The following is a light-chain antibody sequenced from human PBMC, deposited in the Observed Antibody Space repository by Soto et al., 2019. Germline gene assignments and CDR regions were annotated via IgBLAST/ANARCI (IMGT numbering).Light chain of an antibody. CDR2: AAS. CDR3: QQYNDSFPYT. V-gene: IGKV1-6*01. Sequence: IQMTQSPSSLSASVGDRVTITCRASQGIRNDLGWYQQKPGKAPKLLIYAASSLQSGVPSRFSGSGSGTDFTLTISSLQPEDFATYYCQQYNDSFPYTFGQGTKLEIK. J-gene: IGKJ2*01. CDR1: QGIRND.